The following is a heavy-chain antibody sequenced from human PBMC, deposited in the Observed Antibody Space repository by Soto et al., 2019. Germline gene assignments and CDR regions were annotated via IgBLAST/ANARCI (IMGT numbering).Heavy chain of an antibody. J-gene: IGHJ5*02. CDR3: ARDNERLGELYPWFDP. V-gene: IGHV1-69*01. CDR1: GDTFSKYG. Sequence: QVQLVQSGAEVKKPGSSVKVSCKASGDTFSKYGISWLRQAPGQGLEWMGGFIPMFHKANYGYNFKGRVTFNPDDSTSTVYLELSSLRPEATAVYFCARDNERLGELYPWFDPWGQGTLVTVSS. CDR2: FIPMFHKA. D-gene: IGHD3-10*01.